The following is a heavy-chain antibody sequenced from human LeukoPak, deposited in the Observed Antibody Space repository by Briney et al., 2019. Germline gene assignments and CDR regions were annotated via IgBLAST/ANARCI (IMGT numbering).Heavy chain of an antibody. CDR1: GFTFSNFW. Sequence: GGSLRLSCAVSGFTFSNFWMSWVRQAPGRGLEWVANIHPEGNEKYHVESVKGRFTISRDNAKNSLFRQMNGLRVEDTAVYYCARGDAFSGDHWGQGTLVTVSS. CDR3: ARGDAFSGDH. CDR2: IHPEGNEK. V-gene: IGHV3-7*04. J-gene: IGHJ4*02.